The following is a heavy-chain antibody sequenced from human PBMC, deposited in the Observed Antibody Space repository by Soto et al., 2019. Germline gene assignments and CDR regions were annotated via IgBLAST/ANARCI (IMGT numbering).Heavy chain of an antibody. CDR1: GGTFSSYT. CDR3: AREQLLRSFDY. CDR2: IIPILGIA. J-gene: IGHJ4*02. Sequence: QVQLVQSGAEVKKPGSSVKVSCKASGGTFSSYTISWVRQAPGQGLEWMGRIIPILGIANYAQKFQGRVTITADKSTSTAYMELSSLRSEDTAVYYCAREQLLRSFDYWGQGTLVTVSS. D-gene: IGHD2-15*01. V-gene: IGHV1-69*08.